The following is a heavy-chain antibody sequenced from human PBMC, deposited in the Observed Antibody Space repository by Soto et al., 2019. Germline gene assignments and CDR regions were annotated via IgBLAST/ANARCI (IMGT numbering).Heavy chain of an antibody. CDR2: IHPHNGLT. Sequence: QVLLVQSCAEVNKPGASVKISCRASVYSITDYYLHWVRQAPGQGLEWMAWIHPHNGLTHYAQNFQGRVTLTRETSTNTVYIEIPRLKSDDTAVYYCARLALAVTMLDHYFNLWGQGTPVTVAS. V-gene: IGHV1-2*02. CDR1: VYSITDYY. CDR3: ARLALAVTMLDHYFNL. D-gene: IGHD1-1*01. J-gene: IGHJ4*02.